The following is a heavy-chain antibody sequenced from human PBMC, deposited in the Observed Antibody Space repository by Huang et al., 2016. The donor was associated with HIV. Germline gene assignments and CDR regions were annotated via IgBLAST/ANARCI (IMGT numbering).Heavy chain of an antibody. D-gene: IGHD5-18*01. CDR2: RNPNSETT. CDR1: GYTFTSYD. J-gene: IGHJ3*02. V-gene: IGHV1-8*01. CDR3: ARGYIYGYFAFDI. Sequence: QVQLVQSGAEVKKPGASVKVSCKASGYTFTSYDINWVRQATGQGLEWMGRRNPNSETTDLAQKFQGRVTMTRNTSINTAYMELSSLRSEDTAVYYCARGYIYGYFAFDIWGQGTVVTVSS.